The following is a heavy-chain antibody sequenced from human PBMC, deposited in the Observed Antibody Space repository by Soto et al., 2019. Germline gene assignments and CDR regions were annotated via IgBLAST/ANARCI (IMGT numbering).Heavy chain of an antibody. D-gene: IGHD2-2*01. J-gene: IGHJ3*02. CDR3: ARFPVVPAALDAFDI. CDR2: INAGNGDT. Sequence: QVQLVQSGAEVKKPGASVKVSCKASGYTFTSYAMHWVRQASGQRLEWMGWINAGNGDTKYSQKFQGRVTITRDTSASTAYMELSSLRSEDTAVYYCARFPVVPAALDAFDIWGQGTMVTVSS. V-gene: IGHV1-3*01. CDR1: GYTFTSYA.